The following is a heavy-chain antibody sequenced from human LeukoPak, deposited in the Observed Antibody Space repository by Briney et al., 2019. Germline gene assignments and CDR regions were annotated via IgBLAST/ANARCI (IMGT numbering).Heavy chain of an antibody. J-gene: IGHJ5*02. Sequence: SETLSLTCTVSGGSICSDPWTWRRQPAGRGREWIGRLYTSGNTNLGRTKRIPYLKRRVAMSVDTSKSQLSLQLRSVTAAETAVYYCARAGGGYCSSTSCSANWLDPWGQGILVTVSS. CDR1: GGSICSDP. CDR3: ARAGGGYCSSTSCSANWLDP. CDR2: LYTSGNT. D-gene: IGHD2-2*01. V-gene: IGHV4-4*07.